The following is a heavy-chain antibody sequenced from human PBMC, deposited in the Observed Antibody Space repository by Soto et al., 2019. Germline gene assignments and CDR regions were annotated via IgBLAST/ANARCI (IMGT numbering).Heavy chain of an antibody. CDR2: INPSVGST. V-gene: IGHV1-46*01. D-gene: IGHD4-4*01. CDR3: AIIEPPTVIPLDDAFDI. CDR1: GDTFTTYY. J-gene: IGHJ3*02. Sequence: GASVKVCCKSSGDTFTTYYMHWARQAPGQGLEWMGIINPSVGSTTYAQKFQGRVTMTRDASTSTVYMELSSLRSEDTAVYYCAIIEPPTVIPLDDAFDIWGQGTMVTVSS.